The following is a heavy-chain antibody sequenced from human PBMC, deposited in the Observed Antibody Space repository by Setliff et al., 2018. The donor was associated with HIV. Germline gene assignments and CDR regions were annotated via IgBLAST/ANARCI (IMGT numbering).Heavy chain of an antibody. V-gene: IGHV4-30-2*01. D-gene: IGHD2-2*01. J-gene: IGHJ6*02. CDR1: GGSISSGGYS. CDR2: IYASGST. Sequence: SETLSLTCAVSGGSISSGGYSWNWIRQPPGKGLEWIGYIYASGSTSYNPSLQSRVTMSADTSKNQFSLKLSSVTAADTAVYYWARAGIVVPSAATFTYYYYTMDVWGQGTTVTVSS. CDR3: ARAGIVVPSAATFTYYYYTMDV.